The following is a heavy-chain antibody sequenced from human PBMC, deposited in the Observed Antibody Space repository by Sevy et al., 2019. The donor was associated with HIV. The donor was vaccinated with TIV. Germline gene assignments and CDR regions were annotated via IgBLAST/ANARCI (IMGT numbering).Heavy chain of an antibody. Sequence: GGSLRLSCAASGFTFSSYGMHWVRQAPGKGLEWVAVTSYDGSNKYYADSVKGRFTISRDNSKNTVYLQMNSLRAEDTAGYYCANPGGGGISWTFDSWGRGTLVTVSS. D-gene: IGHD1-26*01. CDR1: GFTFSSYG. CDR3: ANPGGGGISWTFDS. J-gene: IGHJ4*02. V-gene: IGHV3-30*18. CDR2: TSYDGSNK.